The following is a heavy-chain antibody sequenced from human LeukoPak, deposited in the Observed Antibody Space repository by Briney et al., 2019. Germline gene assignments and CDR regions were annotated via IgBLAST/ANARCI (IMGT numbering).Heavy chain of an antibody. Sequence: GGSLRLSCTASGINFDKYAMHWVCQGPGKGLEWVSLISADGSSTYYADSVKGRFTISRDNSKKSLYLQMNSLRSEDTALYYCAKDTFSSGWTEGNRLDPWGQGTLVTVSS. CDR3: AKDTFSSGWTEGNRLDP. J-gene: IGHJ5*02. CDR1: GINFDKYA. CDR2: ISADGSST. D-gene: IGHD3-10*01. V-gene: IGHV3-43*02.